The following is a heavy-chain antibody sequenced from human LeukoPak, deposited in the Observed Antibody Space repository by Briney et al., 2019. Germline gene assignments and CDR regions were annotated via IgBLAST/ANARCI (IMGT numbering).Heavy chain of an antibody. CDR1: GGSISSYY. V-gene: IGHV4-59*08. D-gene: IGHD6-6*01. Sequence: PSETLSLTCTVSGGSISSYYWSWIRQPPGKGLEWIGYIYYSGSTNYNPSLKSRVTISVDTSKNQFSLKLSSVTAADTVVYYCARRYSSSTFDYWGQGTLVTVSS. J-gene: IGHJ4*02. CDR2: IYYSGST. CDR3: ARRYSSSTFDY.